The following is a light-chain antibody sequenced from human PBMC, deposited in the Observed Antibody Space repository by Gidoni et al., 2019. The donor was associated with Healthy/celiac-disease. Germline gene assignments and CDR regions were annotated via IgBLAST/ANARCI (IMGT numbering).Light chain of an antibody. CDR3: CSYAGSLV. V-gene: IGLV2-11*01. CDR2: DVS. Sequence: QSALTQPRSVSGSPGQSVTISCTGTSSDVGGYTYVSWYQQHPAKAPKLMIYDVSKRPSGVPDRFSGSKSGNTASLTISGLQAEDEADYYCCSYAGSLVFGGGTKLTVL. CDR1: SSDVGGYTY. J-gene: IGLJ2*01.